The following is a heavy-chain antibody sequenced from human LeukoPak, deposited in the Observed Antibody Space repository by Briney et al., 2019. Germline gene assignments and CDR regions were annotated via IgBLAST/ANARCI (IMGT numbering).Heavy chain of an antibody. V-gene: IGHV1-2*04. J-gene: IGHJ6*02. Sequence: APVKVSCKASGYTFTGYYMHWVRQAPGQGLEWMGWINPNSGGTNYAQKFQGWVTMTRDTSISTAYMELSRLRSDDTAVYYCARSVATPSDPYYDPYGIDVWGQGNTVTVSS. D-gene: IGHD5-12*01. CDR3: ARSVATPSDPYYDPYGIDV. CDR2: INPNSGGT. CDR1: GYTFTGYY.